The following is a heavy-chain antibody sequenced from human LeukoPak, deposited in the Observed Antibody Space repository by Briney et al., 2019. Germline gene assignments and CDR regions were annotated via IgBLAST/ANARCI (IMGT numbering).Heavy chain of an antibody. Sequence: GGSLRLSCAASGFTFGSYGMSWVRQAPGKGLEWVSFITPNADRTSYADSVEGRFTISRDNPRNTLYMQMNSLRDEDTAVYYCAIMHGYYDGSGYWAQWCQGTLVTVSS. CDR3: AIMHGYYDGSGYWAQ. J-gene: IGHJ1*01. CDR2: ITPNADRT. V-gene: IGHV3-23*01. D-gene: IGHD3-22*01. CDR1: GFTFGSYG.